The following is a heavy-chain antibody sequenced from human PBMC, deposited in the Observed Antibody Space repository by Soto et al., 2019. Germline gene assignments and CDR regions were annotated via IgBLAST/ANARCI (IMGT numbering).Heavy chain of an antibody. CDR1: GFTFSDYS. CDR2: ITTSSNYK. CDR3: ARMSIVGRRDYYYVMCV. J-gene: IGHJ6*02. Sequence: EVQLVESGGGLVKPGGSLRLSCAASGFTFSDYSMNWVRQAPGKGLEWISSITTSSNYKYYAGSVKGRFTISRDNAKYSLYLQMNSLRAADTAVYFCARMSIVGRRDYYYVMCVWGQGPTVTVSS. V-gene: IGHV3-21*01. D-gene: IGHD6-6*01.